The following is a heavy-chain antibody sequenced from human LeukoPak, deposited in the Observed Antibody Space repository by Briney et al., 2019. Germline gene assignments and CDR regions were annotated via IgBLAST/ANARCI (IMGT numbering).Heavy chain of an antibody. J-gene: IGHJ4*02. D-gene: IGHD3-9*01. CDR2: IGGRDSGT. CDR3: AKWGDYDILTGYYDSDY. Sequence: GASLRLSCAASGCIFSNYAMSWVRQAPGKGLEWVSAIGGRDSGTYYADSVRGRFTVSRDDPKNTLYLQMNTLRAEDTAVYYCAKWGDYDILTGYYDSDYWGQGTLVTVSS. CDR1: GCIFSNYA. V-gene: IGHV3-23*01.